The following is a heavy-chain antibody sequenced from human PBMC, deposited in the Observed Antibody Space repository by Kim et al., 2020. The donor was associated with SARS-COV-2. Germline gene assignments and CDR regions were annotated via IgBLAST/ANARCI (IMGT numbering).Heavy chain of an antibody. V-gene: IGHV3-13*04. J-gene: IGHJ6*02. CDR1: GFTFSSYD. D-gene: IGHD5-12*01. Sequence: GGSLRLSCAASGFTFSSYDMHWVRQATGKGLEWVSAIGTAGDTYYPGSVKGRFTISRENAKNSLYLQMNSLRAGDTAVYYCARAKGYSGYAYYYGMDVWGQGTTVTVSS. CDR3: ARAKGYSGYAYYYGMDV. CDR2: IGTAGDT.